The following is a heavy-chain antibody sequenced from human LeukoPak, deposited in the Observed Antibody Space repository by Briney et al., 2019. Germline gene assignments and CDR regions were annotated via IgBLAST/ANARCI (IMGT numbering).Heavy chain of an antibody. J-gene: IGHJ4*02. CDR1: GFSLSTSGVG. CDR3: AHSPLRDYCSGGSCYEDYFDY. V-gene: IGHV2-5*02. D-gene: IGHD2-15*01. Sequence: SGPTLVKPTQTLTLTCTFSGFSLSTSGVGVGWIRQPPRKALEWLALIYWDDDKRYSPSLKSRLTITKDTSKNQVVLTLTNMDPVDTATYYCAHSPLRDYCSGGSCYEDYFDYWGQGTLVSVSS. CDR2: IYWDDDK.